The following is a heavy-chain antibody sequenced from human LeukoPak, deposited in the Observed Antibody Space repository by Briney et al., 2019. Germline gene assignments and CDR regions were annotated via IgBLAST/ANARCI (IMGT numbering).Heavy chain of an antibody. CDR1: GYSISSGYY. Sequence: PSETLSLTCTVSGYSISSGYYWGWIRQPPGKGLEWIGSIYHSGSTYYNPFLKSRVTISVDTSKNQFSLKLSSVTAADTAVYYCARCYYDSSGLRDAFDIWGQGTMVTVSS. V-gene: IGHV4-38-2*02. CDR3: ARCYYDSSGLRDAFDI. J-gene: IGHJ3*02. CDR2: IYHSGST. D-gene: IGHD3-22*01.